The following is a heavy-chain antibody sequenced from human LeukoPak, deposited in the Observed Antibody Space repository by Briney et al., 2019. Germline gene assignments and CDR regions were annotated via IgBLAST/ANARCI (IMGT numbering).Heavy chain of an antibody. V-gene: IGHV3-53*01. CDR3: AREVSGWSYLDY. Sequence: PGGSLRLSCAASGFTVSSNYMSWVRQTPGKGLEWVSVIYSGGSTYYADSVKGRFTISRDNSKNTLYLQMNSLRAEDTAVYYCAREVSGWSYLDYWGQGTLVTVSS. D-gene: IGHD6-19*01. CDR1: GFTVSSNY. J-gene: IGHJ4*02. CDR2: IYSGGST.